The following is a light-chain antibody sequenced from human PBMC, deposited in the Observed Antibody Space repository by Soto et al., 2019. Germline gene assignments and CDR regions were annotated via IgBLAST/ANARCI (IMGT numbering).Light chain of an antibody. CDR2: WAS. Sequence: DIVMTQSPDSLAVSLGERATINCKSSQSVLFRSDNKNYLAWYQQRSGQPPKLLIYWASTRESGVPDRFSGSGSGKDFTLAISSLQAEDVAVYYCQQYYTSPDTCGQGTKLEIK. CDR3: QQYYTSPDT. V-gene: IGKV4-1*01. CDR1: QSVLFRSDNKNY. J-gene: IGKJ2*01.